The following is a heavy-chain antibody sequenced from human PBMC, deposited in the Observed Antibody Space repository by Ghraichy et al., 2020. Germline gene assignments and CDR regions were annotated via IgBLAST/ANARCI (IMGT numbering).Heavy chain of an antibody. J-gene: IGHJ5*02. Sequence: ESVRGRFTISIDDAKSSLYLQLNSPRAEDTAVYYCVREGQALGKSGFDVWGQGTLVTVSS. CDR3: VREGQALGKSGFDV. D-gene: IGHD6-25*01. V-gene: IGHV3-11*06.